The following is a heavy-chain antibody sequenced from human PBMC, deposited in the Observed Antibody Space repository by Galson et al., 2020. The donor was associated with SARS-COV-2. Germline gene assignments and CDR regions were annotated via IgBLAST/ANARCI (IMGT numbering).Heavy chain of an antibody. CDR2: IYPGDSDT. D-gene: IGHD2-15*01. CDR3: ARQDCSGGSCYNWFDP. Sequence: GESLKISCKGSGYSFTSYWIGWVRQMPGKGLEWMGIIYPGDSDTRYSPSFQGQVTISADKSISTAYLQWSSLKASDTAMYYCARQDCSGGSCYNWFDPWGQGTLVTVSS. V-gene: IGHV5-51*01. J-gene: IGHJ5*02. CDR1: GYSFTSYW.